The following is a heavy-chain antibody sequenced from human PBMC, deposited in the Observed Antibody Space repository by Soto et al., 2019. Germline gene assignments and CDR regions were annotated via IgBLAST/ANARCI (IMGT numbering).Heavy chain of an antibody. V-gene: IGHV4-31*03. D-gene: IGHD3-10*01. J-gene: IGHJ5*02. Sequence: SETLSLTCTVSGGSISSGGYYWSWIRQHPGKGLEWIGYIYYSGSTYYNPSLKSRVTISVDTSKNQFSLKLSSVTAADTAVYYCARDVAHYYGSGSYYNSKHNWFDPWGQGTLVTVSS. CDR2: IYYSGST. CDR3: ARDVAHYYGSGSYYNSKHNWFDP. CDR1: GGSISSGGYY.